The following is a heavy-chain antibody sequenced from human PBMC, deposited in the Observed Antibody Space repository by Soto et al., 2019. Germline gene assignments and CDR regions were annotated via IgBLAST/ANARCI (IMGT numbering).Heavy chain of an antibody. D-gene: IGHD1-26*01. CDR1: GGTFSIYA. V-gene: IGHV1-69*06. CDR3: AGSRAAGNWFDP. CDR2: IIPIFGTA. J-gene: IGHJ5*02. Sequence: SVNFSCEASGGTFSIYALSWVRQAPGQGLEWMGGIIPIFGTANYAQKFQGRVTITADKSTSTAYMELSSLRSEDTAVYYCAGSRAAGNWFDPWGQGTLVTVSS.